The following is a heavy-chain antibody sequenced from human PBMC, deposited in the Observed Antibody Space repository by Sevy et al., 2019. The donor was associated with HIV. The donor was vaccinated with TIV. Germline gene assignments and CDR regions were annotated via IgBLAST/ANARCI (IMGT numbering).Heavy chain of an antibody. CDR3: ARPDCGGDCYSSYYYYGMDV. D-gene: IGHD2-21*02. CDR1: GFTFSSYA. Sequence: GGSLRLSCVASGFTFSSYAMHWVRQAPGKGLEWVAVISYDGSNKYYADSVKGRFTISRDNSKNTLYLQMNSLRAEDTAVYYCARPDCGGDCYSSYYYYGMDVWGQGTTVTVSS. CDR2: ISYDGSNK. J-gene: IGHJ6*02. V-gene: IGHV3-30-3*01.